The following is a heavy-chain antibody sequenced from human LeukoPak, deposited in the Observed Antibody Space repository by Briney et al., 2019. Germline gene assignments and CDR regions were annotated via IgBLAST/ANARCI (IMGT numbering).Heavy chain of an antibody. V-gene: IGHV3-7*03. D-gene: IGHD5-18*01. J-gene: IGHJ4*02. CDR1: GFTFSSYW. CDR3: ARAVTSMDGY. CDR2: LNEDGSKR. Sequence: GGSLRLSCAASGFTFSSYWMTWVRQAPGKGLEWVASLNEDGSKRSYVGSVKGRFTISRDNAQKSVYLQMNSLTVEDTAVYYCARAVTSMDGYWGQGTLVTVSS.